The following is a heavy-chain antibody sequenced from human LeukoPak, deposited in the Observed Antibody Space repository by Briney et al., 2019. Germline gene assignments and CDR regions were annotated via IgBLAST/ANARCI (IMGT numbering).Heavy chain of an antibody. J-gene: IGHJ4*02. CDR2: IYYSGST. D-gene: IGHD2/OR15-2a*01. CDR1: GGSISSYY. CDR3: ARDSTFLSYFDY. Sequence: PSETLSLTCTVSGGSISSYYWSWIRQPPGKGLEWIGYIYYSGSTNYNTSLKSRVTISVDTSKNQFSLKLGSVTAADTAVYYCARDSTFLSYFDYWGQGTLVTVSS. V-gene: IGHV4-59*01.